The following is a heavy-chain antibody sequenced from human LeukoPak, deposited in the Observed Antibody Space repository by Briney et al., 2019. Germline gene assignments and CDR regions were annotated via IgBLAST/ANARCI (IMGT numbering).Heavy chain of an antibody. J-gene: IGHJ4*02. CDR3: ARVTSQGIAVAGTHSYFDY. CDR1: GYTFTSYG. Sequence: ASVKVSCKASGYTFTSYGISWVRQAPGQGREWMGSISAYNGNTNYAQKLQGRVTMTTDTSTSTAYMELRSLRSDDTAVYYCARVTSQGIAVAGTHSYFDYWGQGTLVTVSS. D-gene: IGHD6-19*01. V-gene: IGHV1-18*01. CDR2: ISAYNGNT.